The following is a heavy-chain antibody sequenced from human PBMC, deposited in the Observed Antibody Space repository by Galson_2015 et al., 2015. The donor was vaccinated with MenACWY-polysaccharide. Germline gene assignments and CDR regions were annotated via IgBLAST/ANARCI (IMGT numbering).Heavy chain of an antibody. CDR1: GLTFSNWW. CDR3: ARGHLGLGL. D-gene: IGHD7-27*01. V-gene: IGHV3-7*01. J-gene: IGHJ6*02. CDR2: IKKDGSEK. Sequence: SLRLSCAASGLTFSNWWMTWVRQAPGKGLEWVSSIKKDGSEKYYVDSVKGRFTISRDNDKDSLYLQMNSLSVEDTAVYFCARGHLGLGLWGQGTTVTVSS.